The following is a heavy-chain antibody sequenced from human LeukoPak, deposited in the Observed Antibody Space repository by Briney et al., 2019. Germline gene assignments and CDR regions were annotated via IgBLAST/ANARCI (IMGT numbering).Heavy chain of an antibody. V-gene: IGHV4-30-2*01. CDR1: GGSISSGGYY. D-gene: IGHD3-22*01. Sequence: SETLSLTCTVSGGSISSGGYYWSWIRQPPGKGLEWIGYIYHSGSTYYNPSLKSRVTISVDRSKNQFSLKLSSVTAADTAVYYCARVQVVAPFGMDVWGQGTTVTVSS. CDR2: IYHSGST. CDR3: ARVQVVAPFGMDV. J-gene: IGHJ6*02.